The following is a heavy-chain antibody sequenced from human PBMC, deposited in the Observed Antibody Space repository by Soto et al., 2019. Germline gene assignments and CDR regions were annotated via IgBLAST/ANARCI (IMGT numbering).Heavy chain of an antibody. CDR2: ISWDGGST. J-gene: IGHJ3*02. D-gene: IGHD3-16*01. Sequence: GGSLRLSCAASGFTFDDYAMHWVRQAPGKGLEWVSLISWDGGSTYYADSVKGRFTISRDNSKNSLYLQMNSLRAEDTALYYCANLGGNDAFDIWGQGTMVTVSS. CDR3: ANLGGNDAFDI. V-gene: IGHV3-43D*03. CDR1: GFTFDDYA.